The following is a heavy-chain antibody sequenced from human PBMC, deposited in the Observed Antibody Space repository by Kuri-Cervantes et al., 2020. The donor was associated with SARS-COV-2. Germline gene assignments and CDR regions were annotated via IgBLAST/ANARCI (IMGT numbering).Heavy chain of an antibody. CDR2: ISSNGGST. Sequence: GESLKISCSASGFTFSSYAMHWVRQAPGKGLEYVSAISSNGGSTYYADSVKGRFTISRDNSKNTLYLQMNSLRAEDTAVYYCAKGVTLNNYYGSGSYSYYYYGMDVWGQGTTVTVSS. J-gene: IGHJ6*02. V-gene: IGHV3-64*04. D-gene: IGHD3-10*01. CDR1: GFTFSSYA. CDR3: AKGVTLNNYYGSGSYSYYYYGMDV.